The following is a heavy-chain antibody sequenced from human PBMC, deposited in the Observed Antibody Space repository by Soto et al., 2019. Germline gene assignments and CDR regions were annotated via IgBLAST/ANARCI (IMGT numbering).Heavy chain of an antibody. Sequence: QVQLQESGPGLVKPSGTLSLTCAVSGGSISSNYWWSGVRQPPGKGLEWIGEIYHSGSTNYNPSLKSRVTRSVDKSKNQFSLKLSSVTAADTAVYYCARVSGSYYYGMDVWGQGTTVTVSS. D-gene: IGHD1-26*01. CDR2: IYHSGST. J-gene: IGHJ6*02. CDR1: GGSISSNYW. CDR3: ARVSGSYYYGMDV. V-gene: IGHV4-4*02.